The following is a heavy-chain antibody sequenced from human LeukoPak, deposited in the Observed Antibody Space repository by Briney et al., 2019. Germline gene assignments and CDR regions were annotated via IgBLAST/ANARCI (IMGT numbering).Heavy chain of an antibody. CDR3: ARADCSSSTCYLRRSWFDP. V-gene: IGHV3-21*01. CDR2: IRTSSRYI. Sequence: GGSLRLSCAVSGLTLSNYDMNWVRQAPGKGLEWVSSIRTSSRYIYYKDSVRGRFTISRDDAKNSLYLELNSLRAEDTAVYYWARADCSSSTCYLRRSWFDPWGQGTLVTVSS. J-gene: IGHJ5*02. CDR1: GLTLSNYD. D-gene: IGHD2-2*01.